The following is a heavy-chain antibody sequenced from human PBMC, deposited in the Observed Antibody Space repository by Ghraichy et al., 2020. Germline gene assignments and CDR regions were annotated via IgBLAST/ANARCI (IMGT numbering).Heavy chain of an antibody. CDR1: GGSFSGYY. V-gene: IGHV4-34*01. CDR2: INHSGST. D-gene: IGHD3-10*01. CDR3: ARGLEGVRSRPFDY. Sequence: SETLSLTCAVYGGSFSGYYWSWIRQPPGKGLEWIGEINHSGSTNYNPSLKSRVTISVDTSKNQFSLKLSSVTAADTAVYYCARGLEGVRSRPFDYWGQGTLVTVSS. J-gene: IGHJ4*02.